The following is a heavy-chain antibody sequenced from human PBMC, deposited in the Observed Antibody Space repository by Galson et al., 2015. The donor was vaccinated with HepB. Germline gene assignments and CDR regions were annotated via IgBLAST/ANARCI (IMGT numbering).Heavy chain of an antibody. CDR2: IYSGGST. CDR3: ARAYYGSGSYYKSSDYYYYGMDV. Sequence: SLRLSCAASGFTVSSNYMSWVRQAPGKGLEWVSVIYSGGSTYYADSVKGRFTISRDNSKNTLYLQMNSLRAEDTAVYYCARAYYGSGSYYKSSDYYYYGMDVWGQGTTVTVSS. D-gene: IGHD3-10*01. V-gene: IGHV3-66*01. CDR1: GFTVSSNY. J-gene: IGHJ6*02.